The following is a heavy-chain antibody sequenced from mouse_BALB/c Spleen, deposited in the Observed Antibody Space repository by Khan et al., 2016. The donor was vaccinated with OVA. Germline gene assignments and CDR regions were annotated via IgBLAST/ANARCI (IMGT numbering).Heavy chain of an antibody. J-gene: IGHJ3*01. Sequence: QVQLKQSGPGLVQPSQSLSITCTVSGFSLTIYRVHWVRQSPGKGLEWLGVIWSVGSTDYNAAFISRLSISKDNSRSQVFFKMNSLQPNDTAIYYCARRGYEYGRGAWFAYWGQGTLVTVSA. V-gene: IGHV2-2*02. CDR3: ARRGYEYGRGAWFAY. CDR2: IWSVGST. CDR1: GFSLTIYR. D-gene: IGHD2-4*01.